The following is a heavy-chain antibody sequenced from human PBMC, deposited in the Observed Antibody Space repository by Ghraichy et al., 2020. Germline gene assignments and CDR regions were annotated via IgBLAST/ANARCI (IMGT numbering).Heavy chain of an antibody. V-gene: IGHV4-34*01. CDR1: GGSFSGYY. CDR2: INHSGST. J-gene: IGHJ6*02. D-gene: IGHD2-15*01. CDR3: ARGYRVDYYYYYGMDV. Sequence: SETLSLTCAVYGGSFSGYYWSWIRQPPGKGLEWIGEINHSGSTNYNPSLKSRVTISVDTSKNQFSLKLSSVTAADTAVYYCARGYRVDYYYYYGMDVWGQGTTVTVSS.